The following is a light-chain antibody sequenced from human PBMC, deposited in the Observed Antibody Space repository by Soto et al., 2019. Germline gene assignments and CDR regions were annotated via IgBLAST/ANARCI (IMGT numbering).Light chain of an antibody. CDR3: SSFAGSPVV. V-gene: IGLV2-8*01. Sequence: QSALTQPPSASGSPGQSVTISCTGTSSDVGGYNYVSWYQQHPGKVPKLILYEVSKRPSGVPDRFSGSRSGNTASLTVSGLQAEDEADYYCSSFAGSPVVFGGGTQLTVL. CDR1: SSDVGGYNY. J-gene: IGLJ2*01. CDR2: EVS.